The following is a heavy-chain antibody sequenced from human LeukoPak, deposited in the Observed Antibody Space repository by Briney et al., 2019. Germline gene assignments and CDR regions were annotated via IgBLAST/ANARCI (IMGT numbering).Heavy chain of an antibody. Sequence: PGGSLRLSCAASGFTFSGSAMHWVRQASGKGLEWVGRIRSKANSYATAYAASVKGRFTISRDDSKNTAYLQMNSLKTEDTAVYYCTRSRYFDWLHEYFQHWGQGTLVTVSS. CDR3: TRSRYFDWLHEYFQH. CDR1: GFTFSGSA. D-gene: IGHD3-9*01. J-gene: IGHJ1*01. V-gene: IGHV3-73*01. CDR2: IRSKANSYAT.